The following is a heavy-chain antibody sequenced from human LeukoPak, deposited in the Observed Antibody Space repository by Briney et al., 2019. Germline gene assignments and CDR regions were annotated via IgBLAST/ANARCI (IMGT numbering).Heavy chain of an antibody. Sequence: GGSPRLSCAASGFTFSSYWMSWVRQAPGKGLEWVANINQDGSEKYYVDSVKGRFTISRDNAKNSLYLQMNSLSAEDTAVYYCASTPNYSAYGRFDPWGQGTLVTVSS. CDR2: INQDGSEK. CDR3: ASTPNYSAYGRFDP. V-gene: IGHV3-7*01. D-gene: IGHD5-12*01. CDR1: GFTFSSYW. J-gene: IGHJ5*02.